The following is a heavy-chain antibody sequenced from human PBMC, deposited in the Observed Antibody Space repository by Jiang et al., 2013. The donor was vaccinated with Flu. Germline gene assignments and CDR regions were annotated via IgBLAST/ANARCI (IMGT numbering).Heavy chain of an antibody. J-gene: IGHJ4*02. CDR3: VRDRPIFGVVISISFDY. D-gene: IGHD3-3*01. CDR1: GFTFSNYW. V-gene: IGHV3-7*03. Sequence: PGGSLRLSCAASGFTFSNYWMTWVRQAPGKGLEWVANIKQDGSEKHYVDSVKGRFTISRDNAKNSLDLQMNSLRAEDTAVYYCVRDRPIFGVVISISFDYWGQGTLVTVSS. CDR2: IKQDGSEK.